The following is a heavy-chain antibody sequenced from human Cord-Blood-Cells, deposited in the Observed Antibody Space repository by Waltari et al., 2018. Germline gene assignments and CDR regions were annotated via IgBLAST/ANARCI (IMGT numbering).Heavy chain of an antibody. CDR1: GFTFSSYW. V-gene: IGHV3-7*01. CDR2: IKQDGREK. J-gene: IGHJ4*02. CDR3: ARNTGQLVHY. D-gene: IGHD6-6*01. Sequence: EVQLVESGGGLVQPGGSLRLSCAASGFTFSSYWMSWVRQAPGKGVEGVANIKQDGREKYYVDSVKGRFTISRDNAKNSLYLQMNSLRAEDTAVYYCARNTGQLVHYWGQGTLVTVSS.